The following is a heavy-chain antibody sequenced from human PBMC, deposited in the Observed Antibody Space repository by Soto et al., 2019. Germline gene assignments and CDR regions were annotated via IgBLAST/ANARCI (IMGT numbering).Heavy chain of an antibody. D-gene: IGHD3-10*01. CDR3: ARHMGITMVRGVIPALDY. Sequence: SETLSLTCTVSGGSISSYYWSWIRQPPGKGLEWTGYIYYSGSTNYNPSLKSRVTISVDTSKNQFSLKLSSVTAADTAVYYCARHMGITMVRGVIPALDYWGQGTLVTVSS. CDR1: GGSISSYY. CDR2: IYYSGST. J-gene: IGHJ4*02. V-gene: IGHV4-59*08.